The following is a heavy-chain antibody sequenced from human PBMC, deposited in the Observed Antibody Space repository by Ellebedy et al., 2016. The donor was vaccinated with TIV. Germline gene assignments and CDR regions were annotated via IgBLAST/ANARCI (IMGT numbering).Heavy chain of an antibody. D-gene: IGHD3-22*01. CDR1: GYNFTTYS. CDR2: VHPGNGNT. Sequence: AASVKVSCKASGYNFTTYSLNWLRQAPGQRLEWMGWVHPGNGNTKYSQKFQGRVTITRDTSASTAYMELTSRRSEDTAVYYCARLSRVYDSSGYNWFDPWGQGTLVTVSS. J-gene: IGHJ5*02. CDR3: ARLSRVYDSSGYNWFDP. V-gene: IGHV1-3*01.